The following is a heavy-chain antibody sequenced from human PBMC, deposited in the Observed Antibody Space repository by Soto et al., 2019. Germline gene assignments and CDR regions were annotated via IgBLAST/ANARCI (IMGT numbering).Heavy chain of an antibody. CDR3: ARYDFWSGYFDS. Sequence: SETLSLTCTVSGGSISTYYWNWIRQPPGKGLEWIGFIYYSRNTNYNPSLKSRVTISADTSKNQFSLKLDSVTASDTAVYYCARYDFWSGYFDSWGQGTLVAVSS. D-gene: IGHD3-3*01. J-gene: IGHJ4*02. CDR1: GGSISTYY. V-gene: IGHV4-59*08. CDR2: IYYSRNT.